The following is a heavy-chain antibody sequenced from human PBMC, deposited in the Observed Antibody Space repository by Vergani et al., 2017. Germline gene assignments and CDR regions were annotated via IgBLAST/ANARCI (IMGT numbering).Heavy chain of an antibody. J-gene: IGHJ4*02. V-gene: IGHV3-53*02. Sequence: EVQLVETGGGLIQPGGSLRLSCAASGFTVSTNYMTWVRQAPGKGLEWVSIIYSDGSTYYADSVKGRFTISKDISKNTLYLQMNSLRGDDTAVYYCARETRDTPSSLDYWGQGTLVTVSS. D-gene: IGHD5-24*01. CDR1: GFTVSTNY. CDR2: IYSDGST. CDR3: ARETRDTPSSLDY.